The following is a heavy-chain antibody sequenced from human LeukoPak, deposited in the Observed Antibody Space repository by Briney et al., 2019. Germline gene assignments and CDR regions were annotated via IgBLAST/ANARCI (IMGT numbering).Heavy chain of an antibody. CDR2: INHSGST. J-gene: IGHJ4*02. Sequence: SETLSLTCAVYGVSFSGYYWSWLRQPPGKGLEWIGEINHSGSTNYNPSLKSRVTISVDTSKNQFSLKLSSVTAADTAVYYCARGLMGATTGPYYFDYWGQGTLVTVSS. V-gene: IGHV4-34*01. CDR1: GVSFSGYY. D-gene: IGHD1-26*01. CDR3: ARGLMGATTGPYYFDY.